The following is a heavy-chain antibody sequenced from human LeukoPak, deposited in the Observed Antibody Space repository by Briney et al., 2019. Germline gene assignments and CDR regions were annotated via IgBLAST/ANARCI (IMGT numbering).Heavy chain of an antibody. J-gene: IGHJ4*02. Sequence: HSGGSLGLSCAASRFTFSSYSMSWVRQAPGKGLEWVSYISISSSAIYYADSVKGRFTISRDNAKNSLYLQMNGLRAEDTALYYCARVRISGWYYVDYWGQGTLVTVSS. D-gene: IGHD6-19*01. CDR1: RFTFSSYS. CDR3: ARVRISGWYYVDY. CDR2: ISISSSAI. V-gene: IGHV3-48*04.